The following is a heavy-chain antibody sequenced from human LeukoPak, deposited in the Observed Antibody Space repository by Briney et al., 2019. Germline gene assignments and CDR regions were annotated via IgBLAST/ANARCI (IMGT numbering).Heavy chain of an antibody. CDR2: INHSGST. CDR1: GGSFSGYY. CDR3: ARRIQIWFYFDY. D-gene: IGHD5-18*01. V-gene: IGHV4-34*01. Sequence: SETLSLTCAVYGGSFSGYYWSWIRQPPVKGLEWIGEINHSGSTNYNPSLKSRVTTSVDTSKNQFSLKLSSVTAADTAVYYCARRIQIWFYFDYWGQGTLVTVSS. J-gene: IGHJ4*02.